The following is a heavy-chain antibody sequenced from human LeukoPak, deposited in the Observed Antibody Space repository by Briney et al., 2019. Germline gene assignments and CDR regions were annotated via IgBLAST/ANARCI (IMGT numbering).Heavy chain of an antibody. CDR3: ANGNRCTSPNCLGYYYFYMDV. D-gene: IGHD2-8*01. CDR2: FSGSGGTT. V-gene: IGHV3-23*01. CDR1: GFTFNNYA. J-gene: IGHJ6*03. Sequence: GGSLRLSCAASGFTFNNYAMNWVRQAPGRGLEWVSGFSGSGGTTYYADSVKGRFTNSTDNSKNTLYLQMNSLRAEDTAVYYCANGNRCTSPNCLGYYYFYMDVWGKGTTVTVSS.